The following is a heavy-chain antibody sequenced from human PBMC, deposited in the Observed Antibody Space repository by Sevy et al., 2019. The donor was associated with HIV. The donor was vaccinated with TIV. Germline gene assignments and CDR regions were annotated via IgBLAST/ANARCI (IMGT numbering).Heavy chain of an antibody. CDR3: VKGGVTWELLDY. D-gene: IGHD1-26*01. CDR1: GFIFSSYG. Sequence: GGSLRLSCAASGFIFSSYGMHRVRQAPRKGLEWVTIISYDGSSKYYADSVKGRFTISRDNSENILYLQMNSLRTEDTAVYYCVKGGVTWELLDYWGQGTLVTVSS. V-gene: IGHV3-30*18. J-gene: IGHJ4*02. CDR2: ISYDGSSK.